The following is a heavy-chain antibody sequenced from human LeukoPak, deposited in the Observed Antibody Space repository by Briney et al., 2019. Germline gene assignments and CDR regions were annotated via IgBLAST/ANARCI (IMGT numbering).Heavy chain of an antibody. CDR2: ISSSSSYI. CDR1: GFTFSSYS. D-gene: IGHD3-10*01. Sequence: GGSLRLSCAASGFTFSSYSMNWVRQAPGKGLEWVSSISSSSSYIYYADSVKGRFTISRDNAKNTLYLQMNSLRAEDTAVYYCANEMVRGVIIPLDYWGQGTLVTVSS. CDR3: ANEMVRGVIIPLDY. V-gene: IGHV3-21*01. J-gene: IGHJ4*02.